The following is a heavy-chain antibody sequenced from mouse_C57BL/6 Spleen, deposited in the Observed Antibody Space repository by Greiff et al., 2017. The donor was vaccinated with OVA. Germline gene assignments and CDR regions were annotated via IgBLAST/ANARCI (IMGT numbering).Heavy chain of an antibody. J-gene: IGHJ2*01. CDR3: ARDGNYFDY. D-gene: IGHD1-1*02. V-gene: IGHV3-6*01. Sequence: EVQLQESGPGLVKPSQSLSLTCSVTGYSITSGYYWNWIRQFPGNKLEWMGYISYDGSNNYNPSLKNRISITRDTSKNQCILKLNSETTEDTATKYCARDGNYFDYWGQGTTLTVSS. CDR1: GYSITSGYY. CDR2: ISYDGSN.